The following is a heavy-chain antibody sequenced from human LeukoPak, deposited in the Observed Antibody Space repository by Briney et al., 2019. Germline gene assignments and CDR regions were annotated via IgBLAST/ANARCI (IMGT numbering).Heavy chain of an antibody. V-gene: IGHV3-21*01. Sequence: GGSLRLSCAASGFTLSNYDMNWVRQAPGKGLEWVSYISTGSRYIYYKDSVRGRFTISRDDAKNSLYLEMNSLRAEDTAVYYCARADCSSSTCYLRRSWFDPWGQGTLVTVSS. J-gene: IGHJ5*02. CDR2: ISTGSRYI. CDR1: GFTLSNYD. CDR3: ARADCSSSTCYLRRSWFDP. D-gene: IGHD2-2*01.